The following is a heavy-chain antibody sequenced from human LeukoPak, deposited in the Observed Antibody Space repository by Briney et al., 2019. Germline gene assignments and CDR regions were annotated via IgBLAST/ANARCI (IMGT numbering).Heavy chain of an antibody. CDR2: ISGSGGST. D-gene: IGHD3-9*01. CDR1: GFTVSSNY. CDR3: AKDRIHYDILTGYVDY. Sequence: PGGSLRLSCVASGFTVSSNYMSWVRQAPGKGLEWVSAISGSGGSTYYADSVKGRFTISRDNSKNTLYLQMNSLRAEDTAVYCCAKDRIHYDILTGYVDYWGQGTLVTVSS. J-gene: IGHJ4*02. V-gene: IGHV3-23*01.